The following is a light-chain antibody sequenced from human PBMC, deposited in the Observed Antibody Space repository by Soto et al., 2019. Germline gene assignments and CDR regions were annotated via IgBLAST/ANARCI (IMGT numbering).Light chain of an antibody. V-gene: IGKV3-15*01. CDR3: QQYNNWLIT. J-gene: IGKJ5*01. CDR1: QSVSSN. Sequence: EIVMTQSPATLSVSPGERATLSCRASQSVSSNLAWYQQKPRQAPRLLIYGASTRATGIPARFSGSGSGTEFTLTISSLQSEDGAVYYCQQYNNWLITYGQGTRLEIK. CDR2: GAS.